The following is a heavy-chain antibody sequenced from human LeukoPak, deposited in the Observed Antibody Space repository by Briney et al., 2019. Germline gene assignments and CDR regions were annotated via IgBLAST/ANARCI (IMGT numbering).Heavy chain of an antibody. CDR2: IIPIFGTA. CDR3: ASPVEGDIVVVPAASGAFDI. Sequence: SXXVSCKASGGTFSSYAISWVRQAPGQGLEWMGGIIPIFGTANYAQKFQGRVTITADEYTSTAYMELSSLRSEDTAVYYCASPVEGDIVVVPAASGAFDIWGQGTMVTVSS. CDR1: GGTFSSYA. V-gene: IGHV1-69*13. D-gene: IGHD2-2*01. J-gene: IGHJ3*02.